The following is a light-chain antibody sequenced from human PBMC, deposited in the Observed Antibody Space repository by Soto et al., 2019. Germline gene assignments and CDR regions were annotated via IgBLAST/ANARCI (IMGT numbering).Light chain of an antibody. CDR3: ASWDDSLNGPV. CDR1: SSNVGGNP. J-gene: IGLJ1*01. Sequence: QSVLTQPPSASGTPGQRVTISCSGSSSNVGGNPVNWYQHVPTTAPKLPIYTNTQRPSGVPDRFSGSKSGTSASLAISGLQSEDEAEYYCASWDDSLNGPVFGTGTKVTVL. V-gene: IGLV1-44*01. CDR2: TNT.